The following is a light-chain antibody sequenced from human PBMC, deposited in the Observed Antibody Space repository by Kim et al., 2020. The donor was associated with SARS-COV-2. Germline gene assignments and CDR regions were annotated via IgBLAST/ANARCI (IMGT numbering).Light chain of an antibody. J-gene: IGLJ3*02. CDR1: NVGVKS. V-gene: IGLV3-21*04. Sequence: SYELTQPPSVSVSPGMTATISCGGNNVGVKSVHWYQQKPGQAPVLVIYNDRDRPSGIPERFSGSNSDNTATLTIRRVEAGDEADYYCQVWDSSSDDRVFGGGTKVTVL. CDR3: QVWDSSSDDRV. CDR2: NDR.